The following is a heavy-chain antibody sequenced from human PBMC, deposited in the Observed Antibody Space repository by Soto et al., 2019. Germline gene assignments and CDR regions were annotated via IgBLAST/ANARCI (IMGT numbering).Heavy chain of an antibody. Sequence: QITLKESGPTLVKPTQTLTLTCTFSGFSLSTSGLGVGWIRQPPGKALEWLALIYWDDDKRYSPSLKSRLTLTKDTSKNQVVLTMTNMDPVDTATYYCARQYYYGSGTWLNDAFDIWGQGTMVTVSS. CDR1: GFSLSTSGLG. CDR2: IYWDDDK. CDR3: ARQYYYGSGTWLNDAFDI. J-gene: IGHJ3*02. D-gene: IGHD3-10*01. V-gene: IGHV2-5*02.